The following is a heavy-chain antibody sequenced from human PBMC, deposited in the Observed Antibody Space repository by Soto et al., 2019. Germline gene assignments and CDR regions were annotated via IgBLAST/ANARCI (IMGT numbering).Heavy chain of an antibody. CDR2: IYSGGST. J-gene: IGHJ1*01. CDR3: ARGGELSLEYFQH. V-gene: IGHV3-66*01. D-gene: IGHD3-16*02. Sequence: GGSLRLSCAASGFTVSSNYMSWVRQAPGKGLEWVSVIYSGGSTYYADSVKGRFTISRDNSKNTLYLQMNSLRAEDTAVYYCARGGELSLEYFQHWGQGTLVTVSS. CDR1: GFTVSSNY.